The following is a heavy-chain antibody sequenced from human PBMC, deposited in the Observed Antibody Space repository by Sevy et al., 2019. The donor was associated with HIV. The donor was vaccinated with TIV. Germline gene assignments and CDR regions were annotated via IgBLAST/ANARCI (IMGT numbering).Heavy chain of an antibody. CDR1: GFTFSSYG. CDR2: ISYDGSNK. CDR3: AKGSTGLDY. J-gene: IGHJ4*02. Sequence: GGSLRLSCAASGFTFSSYGMHWVRQAPGKGLEWVAVISYDGSNKYYADSVKARFTISRDNSKNTLYLQMNSLRAEDTAVYYCAKGSTGLDYWGQGTLVTVSS. V-gene: IGHV3-30*18.